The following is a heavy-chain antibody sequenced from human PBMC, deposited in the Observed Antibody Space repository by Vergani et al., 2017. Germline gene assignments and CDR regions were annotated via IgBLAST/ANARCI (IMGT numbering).Heavy chain of an antibody. D-gene: IGHD4-23*01. CDR2: ISSSSSYI. V-gene: IGHV3-21*04. Sequence: EVQLVESGGGLVKPGGSLRLSCAASGFTFSSYSMNWVRQAPGKGLEWVSSISSSSSYIYYADSVKGRFTISRDNSKNTLYLQMNSLRAEDTAVYYCARGDYGGNFDYWGQGTLVTVSS. J-gene: IGHJ4*02. CDR1: GFTFSSYS. CDR3: ARGDYGGNFDY.